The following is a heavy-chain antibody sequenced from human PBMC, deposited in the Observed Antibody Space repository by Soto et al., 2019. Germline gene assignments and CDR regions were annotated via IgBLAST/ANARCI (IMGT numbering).Heavy chain of an antibody. CDR1: GYTFTSYG. V-gene: IGHV1-18*01. CDR3: ARDSMALSRGDYWFGP. Sequence: ASVKVSCKASGYTFTSYGISWVRQAPGQGLEWMGWISAYNGNTNYAQKLQGRVTMTTDTSTSTAYMELRSLRSDDTAVYYCARDSMALSRGDYWFGPWGQGTLVTVSS. D-gene: IGHD3-16*01. CDR2: ISAYNGNT. J-gene: IGHJ5*02.